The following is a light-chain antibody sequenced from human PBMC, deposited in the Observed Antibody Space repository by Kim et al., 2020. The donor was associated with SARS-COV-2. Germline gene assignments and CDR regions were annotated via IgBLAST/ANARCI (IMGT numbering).Light chain of an antibody. Sequence: FMLTQPHSVSESPGKTVTISYTGSSGSIASNYVQWYQQRPGSAPTTVIYEDNQRPSGVPDRFSGSIDSSSNSASLTISGLKTEDEADYYCQSYDSSKWVFGGGTQLTVL. V-gene: IGLV6-57*02. CDR1: SGSIASNY. J-gene: IGLJ3*02. CDR2: EDN. CDR3: QSYDSSKWV.